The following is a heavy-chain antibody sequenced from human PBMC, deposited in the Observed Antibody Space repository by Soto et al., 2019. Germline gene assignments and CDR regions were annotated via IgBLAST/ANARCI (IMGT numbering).Heavy chain of an antibody. V-gene: IGHV3-30*18. CDR3: AKDPYGSGTPMFH. D-gene: IGHD3-10*01. CDR1: GFTFSSYD. CDR2: ISYDGSNK. Sequence: QVQLVESGGGVVQPGRSLRLSCAASGFTFSSYDMHWVRQAPGKGLEWVAVISYDGSNKYYADSVKGRFTISRDNSKNTLYLQMNSLRAEYTAVYYCAKDPYGSGTPMFHWGQLTVFTVSS. J-gene: IGHJ4*02.